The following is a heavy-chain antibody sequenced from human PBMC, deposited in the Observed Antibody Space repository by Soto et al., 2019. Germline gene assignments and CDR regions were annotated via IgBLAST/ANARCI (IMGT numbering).Heavy chain of an antibody. V-gene: IGHV3-30*18. J-gene: IGHJ5*02. CDR2: ISYDGSHE. D-gene: IGHD2-8*01. CDR1: GFTFSNYG. CDR3: AKDPKCCTRGSHFLDNWFDP. Sequence: QVQLVESGGGVVQPGRSLRLSCAASGFTFSNYGMHWVRQTPGKGLEWVAVISYDGSHEFYTDSVKGRITISRDNSKNTLYLQMNIMKTDDTAMYYCAKDPKCCTRGSHFLDNWFDPWGQGTLVTVYS.